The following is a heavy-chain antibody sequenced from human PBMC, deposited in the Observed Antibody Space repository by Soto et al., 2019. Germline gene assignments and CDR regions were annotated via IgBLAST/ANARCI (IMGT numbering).Heavy chain of an antibody. CDR2: ISAYNGNT. CDR1: GYTFTSYG. CDR3: ARDFLRGYCISTSCYDAYYYGMDV. V-gene: IGHV1-18*01. Sequence: ASVKVSCKASGYTFTSYGISWVRQAPGQGLEWMGWISAYNGNTNYAQKLQGRVTMTTDTSTSTAYMELRSLRSDDTAVYYCARDFLRGYCISTSCYDAYYYGMDVWGQGTTVTVSS. D-gene: IGHD2-2*01. J-gene: IGHJ6*02.